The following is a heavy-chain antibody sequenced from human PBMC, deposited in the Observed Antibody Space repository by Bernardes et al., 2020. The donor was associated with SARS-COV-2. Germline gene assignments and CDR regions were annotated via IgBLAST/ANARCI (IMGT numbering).Heavy chain of an antibody. D-gene: IGHD1-26*01. CDR1: GFTFSSYS. CDR2: ISSSSSYI. V-gene: IGHV3-21*01. CDR3: ARDPHSGYVDY. Sequence: VGSLRLSCAASGFTFSSYSMNWVRQAPGKGLEWVSSISSSSSYIYYADSVKGRFTISRDNAKNSLYLQMNSLRAEDTAVYYCARDPHSGYVDYWGQGTLVTVSS. J-gene: IGHJ4*02.